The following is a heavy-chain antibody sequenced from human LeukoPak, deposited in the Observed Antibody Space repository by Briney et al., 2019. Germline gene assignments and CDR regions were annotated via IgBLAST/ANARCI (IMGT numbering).Heavy chain of an antibody. CDR3: ARHSGVYGSGTSDY. V-gene: IGHV5-51*01. Sequence: GESLKISCKGSGYSFNTYWIGWVRQMPGKGLEWMGIIYPGDSDTRYSPSFQGQVTISADKSIDTAYLQWSSLKASDTAMYYCARHSGVYGSGTSDYWGQGTLVTVSS. J-gene: IGHJ4*02. CDR2: IYPGDSDT. CDR1: GYSFNTYW. D-gene: IGHD3-10*01.